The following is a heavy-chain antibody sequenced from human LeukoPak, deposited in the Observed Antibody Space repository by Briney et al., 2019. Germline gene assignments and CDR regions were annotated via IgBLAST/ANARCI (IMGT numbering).Heavy chain of an antibody. CDR2: ISSSSSYI. Sequence: PGGSLRLSCAASGFTFSSYSMNWVRQAPGKGLEWVSSISSSSSYIYYADSVKGRFTISRDNAKNSLYLQMNSLRAEDTAVYYCARDSSGYFSVGYYFDYWGQGTLVTVSS. CDR1: GFTFSSYS. CDR3: ARDSSGYFSVGYYFDY. V-gene: IGHV3-21*01. J-gene: IGHJ4*02. D-gene: IGHD3-22*01.